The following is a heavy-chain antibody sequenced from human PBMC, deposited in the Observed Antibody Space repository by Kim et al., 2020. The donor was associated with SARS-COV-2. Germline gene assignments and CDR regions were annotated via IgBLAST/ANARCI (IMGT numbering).Heavy chain of an antibody. CDR3: ARGYYYDSSGYYRTYYYYYGMDV. CDR2: IYYSGST. D-gene: IGHD3-22*01. CDR1: GGSISSGGYY. Sequence: SETLSLTCTVSGGSISSGGYYWSWIRQHPGKGLEWIGYIYYSGSTYYNPSLKSRVTISVDTSKNQFSLKLSSVTAADTAVYYCARGYYYDSSGYYRTYYYYYGMDVWGQGTTVTVSS. J-gene: IGHJ6*02. V-gene: IGHV4-31*03.